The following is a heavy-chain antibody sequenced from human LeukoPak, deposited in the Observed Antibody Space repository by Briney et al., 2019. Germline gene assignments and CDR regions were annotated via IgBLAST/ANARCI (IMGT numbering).Heavy chain of an antibody. J-gene: IGHJ4*02. D-gene: IGHD1-26*01. CDR2: IIPILGIA. CDR1: GGTFSTYS. Sequence: ASVKVSCKASGGTFSTYSITWVRQAPGQGLEWMGRIIPILGIANYAQKFQGRVTITADKSTSTAYMELSSLTSEDTAFYYCARGVWELLLFDYWSQGTLVTVSS. V-gene: IGHV1-69*02. CDR3: ARGVWELLLFDY.